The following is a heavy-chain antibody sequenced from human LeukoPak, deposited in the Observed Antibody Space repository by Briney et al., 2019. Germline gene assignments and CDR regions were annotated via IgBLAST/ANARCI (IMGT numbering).Heavy chain of an antibody. CDR1: GYSISSGYY. CDR2: IYHSGST. V-gene: IGHV4-38-2*02. D-gene: IGHD6-13*01. CDR3: ARAYSSSWYFNWFDP. J-gene: IGHJ5*02. Sequence: SETLSLTCTVSGYSISSGYYWGWIRQPPGKGLEWIGSIYHSGSTYYNPSLKSRVTISVDTSKNQFSLKLSPVTAADTAVYYCARAYSSSWYFNWFDPWGQGTLVTVSS.